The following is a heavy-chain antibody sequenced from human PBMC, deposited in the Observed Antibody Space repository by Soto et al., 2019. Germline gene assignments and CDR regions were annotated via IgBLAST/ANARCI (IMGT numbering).Heavy chain of an antibody. D-gene: IGHD3-16*02. J-gene: IGHJ4*02. Sequence: TLSLTCTVSDDSISSSNYYWGWIRQPPGKGLEWIGSIDYSGTTYYNPSLKSRVTISVDTSNNHFSLKLNSVTAADTAVYYCARQRPGGVIVVSYFDYWGQGTLVTVSS. CDR3: ARQRPGGVIVVSYFDY. CDR2: IDYSGTT. CDR1: DDSISSSNYY. V-gene: IGHV4-39*01.